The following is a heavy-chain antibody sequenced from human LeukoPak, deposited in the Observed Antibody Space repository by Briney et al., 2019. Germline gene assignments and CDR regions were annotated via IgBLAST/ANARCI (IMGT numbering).Heavy chain of an antibody. D-gene: IGHD3-10*01. CDR3: ASPGGDEYYYGSGSQPRDY. J-gene: IGHJ4*02. Sequence: SATLSLTCAGYGGSFSGYYCTWIRQPPGKGLEWIGEINHSGSTKYNPSLKSRVTISVDTSKNQFSLKLSSVTAADTAMYYCASPGGDEYYYGSGSQPRDYWGQGTLVTVSS. CDR2: INHSGST. CDR1: GGSFSGYY. V-gene: IGHV4-34*01.